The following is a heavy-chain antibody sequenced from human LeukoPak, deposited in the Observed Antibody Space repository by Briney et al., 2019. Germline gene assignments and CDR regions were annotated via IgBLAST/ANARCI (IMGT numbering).Heavy chain of an antibody. J-gene: IGHJ6*03. D-gene: IGHD5-18*01. V-gene: IGHV4-39*01. CDR1: GGSISSSSYY. CDR2: IYYSGST. Sequence: SGTLSLTCTVSGGSISSSSYYWGWIRQPPGKGLEWIGSIYYSGSTYYNPSLKSRVTISVDTSKNQFSLKLSSVTAADTAVYYCARSWIQLWTNSYYYMDVWGKGTTVTVSS. CDR3: ARSWIQLWTNSYYYMDV.